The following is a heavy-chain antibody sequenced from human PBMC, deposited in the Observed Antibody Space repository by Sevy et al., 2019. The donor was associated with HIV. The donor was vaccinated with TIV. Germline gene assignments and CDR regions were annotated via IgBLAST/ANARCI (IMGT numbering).Heavy chain of an antibody. V-gene: IGHV3-23*01. CDR2: ISDSGVIT. J-gene: IGHJ6*02. CDR3: AEVYQVLGSHDSCYYGKDV. Sequence: GGSLRLSCAASGFTFSNYAMTWVRQPPGKGLEWVSTISDSGVITYYADFVQGRFTFSRDNSRNTVSLLMNSLRAEDTAVYYRAEVYQVLGSHDSCYYGKDVWGQGTTVTVSS. D-gene: IGHD2-2*01. CDR1: GFTFSNYA.